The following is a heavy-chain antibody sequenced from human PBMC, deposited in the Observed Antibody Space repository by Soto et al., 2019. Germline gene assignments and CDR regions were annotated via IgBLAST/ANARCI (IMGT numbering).Heavy chain of an antibody. J-gene: IGHJ4*02. CDR3: ARAPRSDSSGYYDY. CDR1: GFTFSSYW. CDR2: IKQDGSEK. Sequence: SLRLSCAASGFTFSSYWMSWVRQAPGKGLEWVANIKQDGSEKYYVDSVKGRFTISRDNAKNSLYPQMNSLRAEDTAVYYCARAPRSDSSGYYDYWGQGTLVTVSS. D-gene: IGHD3-22*01. V-gene: IGHV3-7*01.